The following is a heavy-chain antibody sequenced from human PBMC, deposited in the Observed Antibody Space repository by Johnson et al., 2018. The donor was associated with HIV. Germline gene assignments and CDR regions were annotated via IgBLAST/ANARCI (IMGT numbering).Heavy chain of an antibody. V-gene: IGHV3-20*04. D-gene: IGHD2-2*01. J-gene: IGHJ3*02. CDR3: VRGGLGYQNIHDALDI. CDR1: GFTFDDYG. CDR2: INWNGGST. Sequence: EQLVESGGGLVQPGGSLRLSCAASGFTFDDYGMNWVRQAPGKGLEWVSGINWNGGSTGYADSVKGRFTISRDNAKNSLYLQTNSLRAEDTALYYCVRGGLGYQNIHDALDIWGQGTMVTVSS.